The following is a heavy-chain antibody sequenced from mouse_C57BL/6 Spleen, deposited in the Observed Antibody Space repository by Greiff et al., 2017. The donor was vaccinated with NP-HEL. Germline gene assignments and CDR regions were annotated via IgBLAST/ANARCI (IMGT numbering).Heavy chain of an antibody. CDR3: ARREDYDYDEFAY. Sequence: VQVVESGPELVKPGASVKISCKASGYAFSSSWMNWVKQRPGKGLEWIGRIYPGDGDTNYNGKFKGKATLTADKSSSTANMQLSSLTSEDSAVYLGARREDYDYDEFAYWGQGTLGTVSA. CDR1: GYAFSSSW. J-gene: IGHJ3*01. V-gene: IGHV1-82*01. CDR2: IYPGDGDT. D-gene: IGHD2-4*01.